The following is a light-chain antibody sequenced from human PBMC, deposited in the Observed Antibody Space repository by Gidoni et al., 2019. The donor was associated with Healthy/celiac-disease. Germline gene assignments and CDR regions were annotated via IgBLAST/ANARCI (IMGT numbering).Light chain of an antibody. CDR1: QSLLHSSGYNY. J-gene: IGKJ2*01. CDR3: MQALQTPLT. V-gene: IGKV2-28*01. CDR2: LGS. Sequence: DIVMTQSPLSLPVTPGEPASISCRSSQSLLHSSGYNYVDWYLQKPGQSPQLLIYLGSTRASGVPDRFSASGSGTDFTLKISRVEAEDVGVYYCMQALQTPLTFGQGTKLEIK.